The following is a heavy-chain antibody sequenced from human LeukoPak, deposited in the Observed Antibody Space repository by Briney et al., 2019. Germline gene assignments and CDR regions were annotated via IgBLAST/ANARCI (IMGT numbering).Heavy chain of an antibody. D-gene: IGHD3-22*01. V-gene: IGHV4-34*09. CDR1: GGSFSGYY. CDR3: ARLDSSGYLLDY. Sequence: SETLSLTCAVYGGSFSGYYWSWIRQPPGKGLEWIGEINHSGSTNYNPSLKSRVTISVDTSKNQFSLKLSSVTAADTAVYYCARLDSSGYLLDYWGQGTLVTVSS. CDR2: INHSGST. J-gene: IGHJ4*02.